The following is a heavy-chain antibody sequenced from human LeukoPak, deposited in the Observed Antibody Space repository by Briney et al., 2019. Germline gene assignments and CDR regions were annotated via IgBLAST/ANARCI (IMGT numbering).Heavy chain of an antibody. Sequence: SETLSLTCAVYGGSFSGYYWSWIRQPPGKGLEWIGEINHSGSTNYNPSLKSRVTISVDTSKTQFSLKLSSVPAADTAVYYCARGYGSGSYYNPSGDHWGQGTLVTVSS. CDR3: ARGYGSGSYYNPSGDH. D-gene: IGHD3-10*01. J-gene: IGHJ4*02. CDR1: GGSFSGYY. V-gene: IGHV4-34*01. CDR2: INHSGST.